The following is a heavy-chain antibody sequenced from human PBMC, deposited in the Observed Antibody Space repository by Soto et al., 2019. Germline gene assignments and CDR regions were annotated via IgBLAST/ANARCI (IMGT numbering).Heavy chain of an antibody. Sequence: GGSLRLSCAASGGPFSSYGMHWVRQAPGKGLEWVAVIWYDGSNKYYADSVKGRFTISRDNSKNTLYLQMNSLRAEDTAVYYCARDTARAMVRIYYGMDVWGQGTTVTVSS. CDR3: ARDTARAMVRIYYGMDV. V-gene: IGHV3-33*01. D-gene: IGHD3-10*01. CDR1: GGPFSSYG. CDR2: IWYDGSNK. J-gene: IGHJ6*02.